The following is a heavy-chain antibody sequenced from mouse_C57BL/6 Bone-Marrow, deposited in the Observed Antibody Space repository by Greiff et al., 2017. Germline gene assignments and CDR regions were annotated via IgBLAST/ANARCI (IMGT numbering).Heavy chain of an antibody. D-gene: IGHD1-1*01. Sequence: EVQVVESGGGLVKPGGSLKLSCAASGFTFSSYTMSWVRQTPEKRLEWVATISGGGGNTYYPDSVKGRFTISRDNAKNTLYLQMSSLRSEDTALYYCAGLYYYGSSYPPWFAYWGQGTLVTVSA. V-gene: IGHV5-9*01. CDR1: GFTFSSYT. CDR2: ISGGGGNT. J-gene: IGHJ3*01. CDR3: AGLYYYGSSYPPWFAY.